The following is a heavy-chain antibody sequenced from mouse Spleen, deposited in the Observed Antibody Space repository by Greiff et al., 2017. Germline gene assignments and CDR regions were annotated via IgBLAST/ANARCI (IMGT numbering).Heavy chain of an antibody. CDR2: IHPNSGST. V-gene: IGHV1-64*01. CDR3: ARPGAAWFAY. D-gene: IGHD3-3*01. CDR1: GYTFTSYW. J-gene: IGHJ3*01. Sequence: QVQLKQSGAELVKPGASVKLSCKASGYTFTSYWMHWVKQRPGQGLEWIGMIHPNSGSTNYNEKFKSKATLTVDKSSSTAYRQLSSLTSEDSAVYYCARPGAAWFAYWGQGTLVTVSA.